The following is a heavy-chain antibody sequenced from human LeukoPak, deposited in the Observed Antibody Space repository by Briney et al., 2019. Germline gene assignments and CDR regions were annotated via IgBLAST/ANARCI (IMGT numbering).Heavy chain of an antibody. J-gene: IGHJ4*02. CDR2: ISYDGSNK. V-gene: IGHV3-30*04. CDR3: ARDRSLDY. Sequence: PGGSLRLSCAASGFTFSSSAMHWVRQAPGKGLQWVAVISYDGSNKYYADSVKGRFTISRDNSKNTLYLQMDSLRAEDTAVYRCARDRSLDYWGQGTLVTVPS. D-gene: IGHD6-19*01. CDR1: GFTFSSSA.